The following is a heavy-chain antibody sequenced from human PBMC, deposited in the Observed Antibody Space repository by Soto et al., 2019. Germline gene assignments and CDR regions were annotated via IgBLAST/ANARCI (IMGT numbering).Heavy chain of an antibody. CDR3: ARGRPLQVTSVAFDI. CDR2: IYYSGST. D-gene: IGHD2-21*02. CDR1: GGSISSYY. Sequence: SETLSLTCTVSGGSISSYYWSWIRQPPGKGLEWIGYIYYSGSTNYNPSLKSRVTISVDTSKNQFSLKLSSVTAADTAVYYCARGRPLQVTSVAFDIWGQGTMVTVSS. V-gene: IGHV4-59*01. J-gene: IGHJ3*02.